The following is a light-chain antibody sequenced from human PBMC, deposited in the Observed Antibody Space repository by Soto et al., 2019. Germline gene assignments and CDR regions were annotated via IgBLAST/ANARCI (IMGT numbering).Light chain of an antibody. J-gene: IGKJ1*01. Sequence: EIVLTLSPGTLSLSPGERATLSCRAIQSVSSSYLAWYQQKPGQAPRLLIYGASSRATGIPDRFSGSGSGTDFTLTISRLEPEDFAVYYCQQYGSSLTWTFGQGTKADNK. CDR2: GAS. CDR1: QSVSSSY. CDR3: QQYGSSLTWT. V-gene: IGKV3-20*01.